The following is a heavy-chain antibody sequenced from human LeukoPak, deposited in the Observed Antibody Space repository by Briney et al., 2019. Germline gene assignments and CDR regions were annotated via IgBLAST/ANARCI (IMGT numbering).Heavy chain of an antibody. Sequence: PSETLSLTCAVSGYSISSGYYWGWIRQPPGKGLEWIGSIYHSGSTYYNPSLKSRVTISVDTSKNQFSLELSSVTAADTAVYYCARERYSYDDYWGQGTLVTVSS. D-gene: IGHD5-18*01. J-gene: IGHJ4*02. V-gene: IGHV4-38-2*02. CDR3: ARERYSYDDY. CDR2: IYHSGST. CDR1: GYSISSGYY.